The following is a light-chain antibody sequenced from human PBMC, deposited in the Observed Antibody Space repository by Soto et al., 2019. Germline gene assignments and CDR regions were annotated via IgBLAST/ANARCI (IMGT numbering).Light chain of an antibody. CDR1: SSDVGDYKY. CDR2: EVD. CDR3: SSYAFSNVI. J-gene: IGLJ2*01. Sequence: QSVLTQPPSASGSPGQSVTISCTGTSSDVGDYKYVSWYQQHPGKAPKLMIYEVDKRPSGVPDRFSGSKSGNTASLAVSGLQAEDEADYFCSSYAFSNVIFGGGTKLTVL. V-gene: IGLV2-8*01.